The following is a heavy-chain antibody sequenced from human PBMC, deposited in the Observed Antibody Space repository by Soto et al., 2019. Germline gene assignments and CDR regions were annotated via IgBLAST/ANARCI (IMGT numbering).Heavy chain of an antibody. Sequence: EVQLVESGGDLVKPGGCLRLSCAASGITFINAWMSWVRQAPWKGLEWVGRIKNKADGGTADYAAPVRGRFTISRDDSKNTLFLQMNSLETEDTAVYYYTTDPGDYQDFWGQGTLVTVSS. CDR3: TTDPGDYQDF. D-gene: IGHD4-17*01. CDR2: IKNKADGGTA. V-gene: IGHV3-15*01. CDR1: GITFINAW. J-gene: IGHJ4*02.